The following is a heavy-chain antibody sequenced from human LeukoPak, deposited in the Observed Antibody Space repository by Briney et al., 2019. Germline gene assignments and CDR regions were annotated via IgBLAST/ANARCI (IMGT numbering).Heavy chain of an antibody. CDR3: ARIYWLTGYYYMNV. CDR2: ISAYNGNT. V-gene: IGHV1-18*01. D-gene: IGHD5-12*01. Sequence: ASVKVSCKASGYTFTSYGISWVRQAPGQGLEWMGWISAYNGNTNYAQKLQGRVTMTTDTSTSTAYMELRSLRSDDTAVYYCARIYWLTGYYYMNVWGKGTTVTISS. CDR1: GYTFTSYG. J-gene: IGHJ6*03.